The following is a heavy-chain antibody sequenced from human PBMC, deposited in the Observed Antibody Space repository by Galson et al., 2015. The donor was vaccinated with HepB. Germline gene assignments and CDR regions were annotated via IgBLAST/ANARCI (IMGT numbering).Heavy chain of an antibody. CDR2: ISGDNDNT. V-gene: IGHV1-18*01. CDR1: GYNFTDG. J-gene: IGHJ4*02. Sequence: SVKVSCKASGYNFTDGMSWVRQAPGQGLECMGWISGDNDNTRYAEKFQGRVTMTTDTSTNTAYMELRSLRSDDTAVYYCATGRSSVWSSDYWGQGTLVTVSS. CDR3: ATGRSSVWSSDY. D-gene: IGHD6-19*01.